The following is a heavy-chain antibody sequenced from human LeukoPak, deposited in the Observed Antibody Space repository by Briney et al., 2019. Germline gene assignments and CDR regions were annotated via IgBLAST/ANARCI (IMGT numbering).Heavy chain of an antibody. J-gene: IGHJ5*02. CDR1: GFTVSDNY. V-gene: IGHV3-66*01. Sequence: GGSLRLSCAASGFTVSDNYMNWVRQAPGKGLEWVSVLCAFGHTYYAESVKGRFTISRDNFKNTLYLQMNSLRPEDTGIYYCARWRTSGSRWFDPWGQGTLVIVSA. CDR3: ARWRTSGSRWFDP. D-gene: IGHD6-19*01. CDR2: LCAFGHT.